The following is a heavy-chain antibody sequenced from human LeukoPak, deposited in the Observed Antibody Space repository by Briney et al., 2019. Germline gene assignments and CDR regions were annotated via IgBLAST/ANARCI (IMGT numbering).Heavy chain of an antibody. D-gene: IGHD3-3*01. V-gene: IGHV3-7*01. Sequence: GGSLRLSCGASGFPFSNYWMKWVRQAPGRGLEWVANINQDGSYKYYVDSVKGRFTISRDNAKNSLYLQMNSLRVEDTAVYYCALQFLDVRGQGILVTVSS. CDR1: GFPFSNYW. J-gene: IGHJ4*02. CDR2: INQDGSYK. CDR3: ALQFLDV.